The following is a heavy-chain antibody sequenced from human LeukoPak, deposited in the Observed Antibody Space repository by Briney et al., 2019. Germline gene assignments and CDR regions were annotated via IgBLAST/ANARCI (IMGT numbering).Heavy chain of an antibody. D-gene: IGHD3-9*01. J-gene: IGHJ4*02. Sequence: ASVKVSCKASGYTFTSYYMHWVRQAPGQGLKWMGWINPNSGDTNYAQKLQGRVTMTTDTSTSTAYMELRSLRSDDTAVYYCARDRAVLRYFDWLSSPYYFDYWGQGTLVTVSS. CDR3: ARDRAVLRYFDWLSSPYYFDY. CDR1: GYTFTSYY. CDR2: INPNSGDT. V-gene: IGHV1-18*04.